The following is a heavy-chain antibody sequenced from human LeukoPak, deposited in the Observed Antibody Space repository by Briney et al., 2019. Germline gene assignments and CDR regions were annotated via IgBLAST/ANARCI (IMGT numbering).Heavy chain of an antibody. Sequence: HPSQTLSLTCSVSGGSISSVNYYWGWIRQPPGKGLEWIGNIYYGGRTYYNPSLRSRVTISVDTSKNQFSLKLSSVTAADTAVYYCAKVSWGPMVRGVIIGDLDYWGQGTLVTVSS. CDR2: IYYGGRT. V-gene: IGHV4-30-4*01. CDR3: AKVSWGPMVRGVIIGDLDY. D-gene: IGHD3-10*01. CDR1: GGSISSVNYY. J-gene: IGHJ4*02.